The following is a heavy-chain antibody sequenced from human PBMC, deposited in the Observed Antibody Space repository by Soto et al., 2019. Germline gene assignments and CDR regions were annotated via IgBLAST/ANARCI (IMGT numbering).Heavy chain of an antibody. Sequence: SETLSLTCTVSGGSISTGGYYWRWIRQHPGKGMEWIGYIYYSGGTYYNTSLKSRVTISVDTAKNEFSLKLSSVTAADTAVYYCARDLRYGSGSYYTHSYFDYWGQGXLVTVYS. CDR3: ARDLRYGSGSYYTHSYFDY. J-gene: IGHJ4*02. CDR1: GGSISTGGYY. V-gene: IGHV4-31*03. CDR2: IYYSGGT. D-gene: IGHD3-10*01.